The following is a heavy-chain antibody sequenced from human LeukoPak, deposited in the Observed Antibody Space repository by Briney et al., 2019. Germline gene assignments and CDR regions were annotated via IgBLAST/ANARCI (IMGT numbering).Heavy chain of an antibody. Sequence: GGSLRLSCAASGFTFSSYAMSWVRQDPGKGLEWVSAISGSGGSTYYADSVKGRFTISRDNSKNTLYLQMNSLRAEDTAVYYCAKVIAAAGERYYYYGMDVWGQGTTVTVSS. V-gene: IGHV3-23*01. CDR1: GFTFSSYA. CDR3: AKVIAAAGERYYYYGMDV. D-gene: IGHD6-13*01. J-gene: IGHJ6*02. CDR2: ISGSGGST.